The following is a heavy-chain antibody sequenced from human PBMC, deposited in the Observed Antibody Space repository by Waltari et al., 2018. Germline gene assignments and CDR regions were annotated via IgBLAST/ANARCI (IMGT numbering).Heavy chain of an antibody. J-gene: IGHJ4*02. CDR3: ARLGSSEWELLLRDYFDY. Sequence: EVQLVQSGAEVKKPGESLKISCKGSGYSFTSYWIIYPGDSDTRYSPSFQGQVTSSADKSISTAYLQWSSLKASDTAMYYCARLGSSEWELLLRDYFDYWGQGTLVTVSS. D-gene: IGHD1-26*01. CDR1: GYSFTSYW. CDR2: IYPGDSDT. V-gene: IGHV5-51*03.